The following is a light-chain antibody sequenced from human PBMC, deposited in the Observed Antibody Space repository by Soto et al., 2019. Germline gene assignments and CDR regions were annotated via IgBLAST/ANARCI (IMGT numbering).Light chain of an antibody. CDR1: QAVTSKF. CDR2: GAS. Sequence: EIVLTQSPGTLSLSPGDEATLSCKASQAVTSKFLAWYQQKAGQPPRLLILGASTRATGIANRFSGSGSGTDFTLTISRLEPEDFAVYYCQQYGDSRLTFGGGTKVDIK. J-gene: IGKJ4*01. V-gene: IGKV3-20*01. CDR3: QQYGDSRLT.